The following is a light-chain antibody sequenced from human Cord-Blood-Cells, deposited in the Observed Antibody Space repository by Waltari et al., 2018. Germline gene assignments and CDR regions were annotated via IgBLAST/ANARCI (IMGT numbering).Light chain of an antibody. J-gene: IGKJ4*01. Sequence: DIQMTQSPFSLCASVGDRVTNTCQASQDISNYLNWYQQKPGKAPKLLSYDASYLETGVPSRFSGCGSGTDLPFTISRLQPEDIATYYCQQYDNLPLTFGGGTKVEIK. V-gene: IGKV1-33*01. CDR1: QDISNY. CDR2: DAS. CDR3: QQYDNLPLT.